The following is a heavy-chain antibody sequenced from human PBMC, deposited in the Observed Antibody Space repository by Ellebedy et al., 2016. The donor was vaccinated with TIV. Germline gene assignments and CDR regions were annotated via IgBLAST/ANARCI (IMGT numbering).Heavy chain of an antibody. Sequence: GESLKISXAASGFTFSTYAMHWVRQAPGKGLEWVAVTSFDGRHYYYADSVKGRFTISRDNAKNSLYLQMNSLRAEDTAVYYCARPPDAAKVMGYWYYYMDVWGKGTTVTVSS. CDR1: GFTFSTYA. J-gene: IGHJ6*03. CDR3: ARPPDAAKVMGYWYYYMDV. V-gene: IGHV3-30*04. CDR2: TSFDGRHY. D-gene: IGHD5-18*01.